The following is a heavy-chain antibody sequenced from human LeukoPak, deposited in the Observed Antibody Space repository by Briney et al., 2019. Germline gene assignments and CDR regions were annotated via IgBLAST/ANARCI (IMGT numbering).Heavy chain of an antibody. CDR3: GISVTPGAFDI. D-gene: IGHD4-17*01. V-gene: IGHV4-59*01. CDR1: GGSISSYY. J-gene: IGHJ3*02. CDR2: IYYSGST. Sequence: SETLSLTCTVSGGSISSYYWSWIRQPPGKGLEWIGYIYYSGSTNYNPSLKSRVTISVDTSKNQFSLKLSSVTAADTAVYYSGISVTPGAFDIWGQGTMVTVSS.